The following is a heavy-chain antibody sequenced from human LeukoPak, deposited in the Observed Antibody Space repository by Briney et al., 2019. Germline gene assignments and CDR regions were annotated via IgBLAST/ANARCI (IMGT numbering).Heavy chain of an antibody. V-gene: IGHV4-4*02. CDR1: GGSISSSNW. CDR3: ARGSLDYYGSAYYMDV. D-gene: IGHD3-10*01. Sequence: PSGTLSLTCAVSGGSISSSNWWSWVRQPPGKGLEWIGEIYHSGSTNYNPSLKSRVTISVDKSKNQFSLRLSSVTAADTAVYYCARGSLDYYGSAYYMDVWGKGTTVTVSS. J-gene: IGHJ6*03. CDR2: IYHSGST.